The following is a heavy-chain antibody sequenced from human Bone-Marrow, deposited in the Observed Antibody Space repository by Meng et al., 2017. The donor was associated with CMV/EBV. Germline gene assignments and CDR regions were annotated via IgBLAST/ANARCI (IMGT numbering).Heavy chain of an antibody. CDR2: ISSSSSYI. CDR3: ARVVAAAGLDY. CDR1: GFTFSSYS. J-gene: IGHJ4*02. Sequence: GESLKISCAASGFTFSSYSMNWVRQAPGKGLEWVSSISSSSSYIYYADSVKGRFTISRDNAKNSLYLQMNSPRAEDTAVYYCARVVAAAGLDYWGQGTLVTVSS. D-gene: IGHD6-13*01. V-gene: IGHV3-21*01.